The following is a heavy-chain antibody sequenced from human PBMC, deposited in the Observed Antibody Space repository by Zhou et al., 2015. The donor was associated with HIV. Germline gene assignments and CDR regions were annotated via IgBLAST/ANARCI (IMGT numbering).Heavy chain of an antibody. V-gene: IGHV1-69*02. Sequence: QVQLVQSGAEVKKPGSSVKVSCKASGGTFSSYTISWVRQAPGQGLEWMGRIIPILGIANYAQKFQGRVTITADKSTSTAYMELSSLRSEDTAVYYCASLTMVRGSYPYYGMDVWGQGTTVTVSS. CDR3: ASLTMVRGSYPYYGMDV. D-gene: IGHD3-10*01. CDR1: GGTFSSYT. CDR2: IIPILGIA. J-gene: IGHJ6*02.